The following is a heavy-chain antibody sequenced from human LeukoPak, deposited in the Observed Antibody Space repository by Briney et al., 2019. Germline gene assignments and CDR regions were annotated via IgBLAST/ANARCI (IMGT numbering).Heavy chain of an antibody. Sequence: PGGSLRLSCAASGFTFSSYAMSPVRQAPGKGLEWVSAISGSGGSTYYADSVKGRFTISRDNSKNTLYLQMNSLRAEDTAVYYCAKDLRPGYSSSWYANYFDYWGQGTLVTVSS. CDR1: GFTFSSYA. V-gene: IGHV3-23*01. D-gene: IGHD6-13*01. J-gene: IGHJ4*02. CDR2: ISGSGGST. CDR3: AKDLRPGYSSSWYANYFDY.